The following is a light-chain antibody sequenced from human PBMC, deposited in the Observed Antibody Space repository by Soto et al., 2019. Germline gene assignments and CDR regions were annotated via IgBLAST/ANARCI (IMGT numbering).Light chain of an antibody. CDR1: SNDVGVYNY. CDR3: SSYAGSNNYV. J-gene: IGLJ1*01. CDR2: EVT. V-gene: IGLV2-8*01. Sequence: QSVLTQSASVSGSPGQSITISCTGTSNDVGVYNYVSWYQQHPGKAPKLMIYEVTNRPSGVPDRFSGSKSGNTASLTVSGLQAEDEADYYCSSYAGSNNYVFGTGTKVTVL.